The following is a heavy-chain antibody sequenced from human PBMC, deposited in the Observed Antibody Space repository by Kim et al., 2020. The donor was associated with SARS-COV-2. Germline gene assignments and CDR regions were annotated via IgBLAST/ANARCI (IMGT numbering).Heavy chain of an antibody. J-gene: IGHJ4*02. Sequence: SVKVSCKASGGTFSSYTISWVRQAPGQGLEWMGRIIPILGIANYAQKFQGRVTITADKSTSTAYMELSSLRSEDTAVYYCARDADILTGYEPHSDFDYWGQGTLVTASS. V-gene: IGHV1-69*04. CDR2: IIPILGIA. D-gene: IGHD3-9*01. CDR3: ARDADILTGYEPHSDFDY. CDR1: GGTFSSYT.